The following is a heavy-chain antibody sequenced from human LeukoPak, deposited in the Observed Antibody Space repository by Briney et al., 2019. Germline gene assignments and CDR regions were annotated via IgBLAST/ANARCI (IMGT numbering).Heavy chain of an antibody. V-gene: IGHV3-15*01. CDR1: GFIFSNAW. CDR3: TTGGAGDY. CDR2: IRIKNDGGTK. J-gene: IGHJ4*02. Sequence: GGSLRLSCAPSGFIFSNAWMSWVCQTPGKGLEWVGRIRIKNDGGTKDYAAPVKGRFTISRDDSKSTLYLDMNSLKTEDTAVYYCTTGGAGDYWGQGTLVTVSS. D-gene: IGHD3-10*01.